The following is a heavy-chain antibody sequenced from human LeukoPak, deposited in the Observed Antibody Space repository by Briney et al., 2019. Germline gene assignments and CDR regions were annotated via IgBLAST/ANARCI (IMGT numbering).Heavy chain of an antibody. CDR1: GGSIHNHI. Sequence: PSETLSLTCTVSGGSIHNHIWNWIRQPAGKGLEWIGRIYTSGSTNYNPSLKSRVTISVDTSKNQFSLELSSVTAADTAVYYCARRGDYYDSSGYYPWYFDYWGQGTLVTVSS. J-gene: IGHJ4*02. CDR3: ARRGDYYDSSGYYPWYFDY. CDR2: IYTSGST. V-gene: IGHV4-4*07. D-gene: IGHD3-22*01.